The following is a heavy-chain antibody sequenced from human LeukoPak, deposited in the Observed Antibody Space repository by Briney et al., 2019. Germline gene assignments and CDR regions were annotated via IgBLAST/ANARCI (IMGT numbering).Heavy chain of an antibody. CDR3: AADGGGLSSVVTPRSSPFDY. CDR2: FNPADGET. D-gene: IGHD4-23*01. CDR1: GYTLNELS. J-gene: IGHJ4*02. Sequence: GASVKVSCKVSGYTLNELSMHWVRRAPGKGLEWMGGFNPADGETVYAQRFQGRLTMTEHTSTHTGYMELTSLRSEDTAVYYCAADGGGLSSVVTPRSSPFDYWRQGTLVTVSS. V-gene: IGHV1-24*01.